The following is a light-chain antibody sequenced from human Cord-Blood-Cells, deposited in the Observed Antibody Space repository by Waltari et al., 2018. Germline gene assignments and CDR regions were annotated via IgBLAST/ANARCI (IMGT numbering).Light chain of an antibody. J-gene: IGLJ3*02. CDR2: EVS. CDR1: SSDVGGYNY. CDR3: SADAGRNNPVV. V-gene: IGLV2-8*01. Sequence: QSALTQPPSASGSPGQSVTISCTGTSSDVGGYNYVSWYQQHPGKAPKLMIYEVSKRPSCVPDRFYHSKPGNTASLTVSGRQAEDRAYNYCSADAGRNNPVVFGGWTKRTV.